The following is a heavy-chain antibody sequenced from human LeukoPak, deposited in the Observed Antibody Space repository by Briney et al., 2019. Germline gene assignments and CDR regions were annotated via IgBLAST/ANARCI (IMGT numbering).Heavy chain of an antibody. Sequence: PSETLSLTCTVSGGSISSYYWSWIRQPAGKGLEWIGRIYTSGSTNYNPSLKSRVTISVDTSKNQFSLKLSSVTAADTAVYYCARESVQDYDFWSGYYGFDPWGQGTLVTVSS. J-gene: IGHJ5*02. V-gene: IGHV4-4*07. CDR2: IYTSGST. D-gene: IGHD3-3*01. CDR3: ARESVQDYDFWSGYYGFDP. CDR1: GGSISSYY.